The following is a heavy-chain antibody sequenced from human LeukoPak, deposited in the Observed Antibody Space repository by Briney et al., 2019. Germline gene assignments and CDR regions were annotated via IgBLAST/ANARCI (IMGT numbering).Heavy chain of an antibody. D-gene: IGHD4-17*01. Sequence: ASVKVSCKASGYTFTSYYMHWVRQAPGQGLEWMGIINPSGGSTSYAQKFQGRVTMTRDTSTSTVYMELSSLRSEDTAVYYCARERSYGDYGGWVPTAHYYYYGMDVWGQGTTVTVSS. J-gene: IGHJ6*02. CDR1: GYTFTSYY. V-gene: IGHV1-46*01. CDR2: INPSGGST. CDR3: ARERSYGDYGGWVPTAHYYYYGMDV.